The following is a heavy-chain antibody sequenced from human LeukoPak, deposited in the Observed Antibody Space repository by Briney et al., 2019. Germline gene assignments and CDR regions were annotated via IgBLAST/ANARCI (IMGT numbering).Heavy chain of an antibody. CDR1: GFTFSNHW. CDR3: AREGAVTGTFFDS. Sequence: SGGSLRLSCTASGFTFSNHWMHWVRQAPGKGLVWVSRIQSDGSTINYADPVQGRFTISRDNAKNTLYLQMNSLRADDTALYYCAREGAVTGTFFDSWGQGTLVTVSS. V-gene: IGHV3-74*01. CDR2: IQSDGSTI. D-gene: IGHD6-19*01. J-gene: IGHJ4*02.